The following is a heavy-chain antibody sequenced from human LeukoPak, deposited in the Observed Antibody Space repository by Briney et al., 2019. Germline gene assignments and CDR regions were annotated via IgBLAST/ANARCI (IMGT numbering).Heavy chain of an antibody. Sequence: GASVKVSCKASGYTFTRSAMNWVRQARGQGLEWMGWINTNTGNPTYARGFTGRFVFSLDTSVSTAYLQISSLKAEDTAEYYCAREVVVTRFDYWGQGTLVTVSS. V-gene: IGHV7-4-1*02. D-gene: IGHD3-22*01. CDR3: AREVVVTRFDY. J-gene: IGHJ4*02. CDR2: INTNTGNP. CDR1: GYTFTRSA.